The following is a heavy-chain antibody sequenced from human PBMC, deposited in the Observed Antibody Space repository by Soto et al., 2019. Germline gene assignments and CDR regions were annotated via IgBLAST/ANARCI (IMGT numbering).Heavy chain of an antibody. CDR3: ARVFQREYQLPPAYYYYYMDV. CDR2: ISSSSSYI. CDR1: GFTFSSYS. D-gene: IGHD2-2*01. Sequence: GGSLRLSCAASGFTFSSYSMNWVRQAPGKGLEWVSSISSSSSYIYYADSVKGRFTISRDNAKNSLYLQMNSLRAEDTAVYYCARVFQREYQLPPAYYYYYMDVWGKGTTVTVSS. J-gene: IGHJ6*03. V-gene: IGHV3-21*01.